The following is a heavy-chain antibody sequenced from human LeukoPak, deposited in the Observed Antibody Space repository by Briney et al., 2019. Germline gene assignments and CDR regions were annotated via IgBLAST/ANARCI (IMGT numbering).Heavy chain of an antibody. D-gene: IGHD4-17*01. V-gene: IGHV3-23*01. J-gene: IGHJ4*02. Sequence: GGSLRLSCTASGFTSSSYLMSWVRQAPGKGLEWVSTISGSGSRTYYADSVKGRFTISRDNSENTLYLQLNSLRAEDTALYYCAKTYADATLDYWGQGNLVTVSS. CDR1: GFTSSSYL. CDR3: AKTYADATLDY. CDR2: ISGSGSRT.